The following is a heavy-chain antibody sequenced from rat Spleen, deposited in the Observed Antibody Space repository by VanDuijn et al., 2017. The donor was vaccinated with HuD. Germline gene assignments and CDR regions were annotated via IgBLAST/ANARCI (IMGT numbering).Heavy chain of an antibody. V-gene: IGHV2-13*01. D-gene: IGHD1-11*01. CDR3: TRGGYFDY. CDR1: GFSLSSYG. Sequence: QVQLKESGPGLVKPSLTLSLTCTVSGFSLSSYGVIWVRQPPGKGLEWMGGIWGDGSTNYNSVLKSRLSISRDTSKSQVFLKMNSLQTEDTAIYYGTRGGYFDYWGQGVMVTVSS. CDR2: IWGDGST. J-gene: IGHJ2*01.